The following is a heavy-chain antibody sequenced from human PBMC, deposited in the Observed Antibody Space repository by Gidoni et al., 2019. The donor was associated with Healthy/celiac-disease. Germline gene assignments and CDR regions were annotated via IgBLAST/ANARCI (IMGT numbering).Heavy chain of an antibody. Sequence: EVQLVESGGGLIQPGGSLRLPCAASGFSVSSNYMSWVRQAPGKGLEWGAGIFGGGSTYYADSVKGRFTSSRDNSKNTLYLQMNSLRAEDTAVYYCARLRTYTVTTLAELDYWGQGTLVTVSS. V-gene: IGHV3-53*01. J-gene: IGHJ4*02. CDR2: IFGGGST. D-gene: IGHD4-17*01. CDR3: ARLRTYTVTTLAELDY. CDR1: GFSVSSNY.